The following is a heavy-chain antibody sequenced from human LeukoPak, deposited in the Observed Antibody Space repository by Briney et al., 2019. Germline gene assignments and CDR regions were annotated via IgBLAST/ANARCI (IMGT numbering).Heavy chain of an antibody. CDR1: GGSISTYY. V-gene: IGHV4-39*07. J-gene: IGHJ4*02. Sequence: SETLSLTCTVSGGSISTYYWGWIRQPPGKGLEWIGSIYYSGSTYHNPSLKSRVTISVDTSKNQFSLKLNSVTAADTAVYYWARDLRYSYGYGYWGQGTRVTVSS. D-gene: IGHD5-18*01. CDR2: IYYSGST. CDR3: ARDLRYSYGYGY.